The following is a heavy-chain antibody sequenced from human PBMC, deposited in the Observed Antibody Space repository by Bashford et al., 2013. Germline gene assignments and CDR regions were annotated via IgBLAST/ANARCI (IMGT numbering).Heavy chain of an antibody. J-gene: IGHJ4*02. CDR3: ARHRYDFWSGYFNPYSDY. Sequence: GSLRLSCAASGFTFSTYGMNWVRQAPGKGLEWVSSISSSGSYIYYADSVKGRFTISRDNAKNSLFLQMDSLRAEDTAVYYCARHRYDFWSGYFNPYSDYWGQGTLVTVSS. D-gene: IGHD3-3*01. CDR2: ISSSGSYI. V-gene: IGHV3-21*01. CDR1: GFTFSTYG.